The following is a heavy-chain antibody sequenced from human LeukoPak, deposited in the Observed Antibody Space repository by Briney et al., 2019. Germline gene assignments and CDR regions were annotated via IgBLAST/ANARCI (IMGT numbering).Heavy chain of an antibody. J-gene: IGHJ4*02. V-gene: IGHV1-2*06. CDR3: ARGPPNWGYDY. D-gene: IGHD7-27*01. CDR1: GYTFTGHY. Sequence: ASVKVSCKASGYTFTGHYMHWVRQAPGQGLEWMGRINPNSGGTNYAQKFQGRVTMTRDTSISTAYMELSSLRSDDTAVYYCARGPPNWGYDYWGPGTLVTVSS. CDR2: INPNSGGT.